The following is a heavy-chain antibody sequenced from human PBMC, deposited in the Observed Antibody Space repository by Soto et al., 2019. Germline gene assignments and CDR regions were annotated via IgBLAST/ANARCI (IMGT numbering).Heavy chain of an antibody. CDR3: AKDMQRAPGTGSDDAFDI. CDR1: GFTFSSYA. J-gene: IGHJ3*02. CDR2: ISGSGGST. V-gene: IGHV3-23*01. Sequence: GGSLRLSCAASGFTFSSYAMSWVRQAPGKGLEWVSAISGSGGSTYYADSVKGRFTISRDNSKNTLYLQMNSLRAEDTAVYYCAKDMQRAPGTGSDDAFDIWGQGTMVTVSS. D-gene: IGHD3-10*01.